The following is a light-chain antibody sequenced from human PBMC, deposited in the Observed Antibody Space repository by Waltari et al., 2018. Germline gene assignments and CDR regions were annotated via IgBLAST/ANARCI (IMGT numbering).Light chain of an antibody. CDR2: WAS. J-gene: IGKJ1*01. V-gene: IGKV4-1*01. CDR1: QIVFYSTYNQNY. Sequence: DIVMTQSPDSLAVSLGERATIKCKSSQIVFYSTYNQNYLAWYQQKPGQPPELLIYWASTRESGVPDRFSGSGSGTDFTLTISSLQAEDVAFYYCQQYYSSPWTFGQGTKVEVK. CDR3: QQYYSSPWT.